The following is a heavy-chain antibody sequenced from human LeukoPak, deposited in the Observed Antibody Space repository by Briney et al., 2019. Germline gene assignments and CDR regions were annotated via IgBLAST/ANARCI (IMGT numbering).Heavy chain of an antibody. D-gene: IGHD1-26*01. V-gene: IGHV4-39*01. CDR1: GASISGSGYY. CDR2: IYYTGST. J-gene: IGHJ4*02. Sequence: SETLSLTCAVSGASISGSGYYLGWIRQPPGKGLEWIGNIYYTGSTYYNASLQSRVTISIDTSKNQFSLRLNSVTAADTAMYYCVKSGGYGLIDYWGQGTLVTVS. CDR3: VKSGGYGLIDY.